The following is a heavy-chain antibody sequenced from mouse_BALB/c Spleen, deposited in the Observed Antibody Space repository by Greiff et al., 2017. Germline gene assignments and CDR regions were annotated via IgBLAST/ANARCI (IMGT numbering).Heavy chain of an antibody. J-gene: IGHJ4*01. Sequence: VQLVESGPGLVAPSQSLSITCTVSGFSLTSYGVHWVRQPPGKGLEWLGVIWAGGSTNYNSALMSRLSISKDNSKSQVFLKMNSLQTDDTAMYYCAKDGYYDYYAMDYWGQGTSVTVAS. CDR1: GFSLTSYG. CDR3: AKDGYYDYYAMDY. D-gene: IGHD2-3*01. CDR2: IWAGGST. V-gene: IGHV2-9*02.